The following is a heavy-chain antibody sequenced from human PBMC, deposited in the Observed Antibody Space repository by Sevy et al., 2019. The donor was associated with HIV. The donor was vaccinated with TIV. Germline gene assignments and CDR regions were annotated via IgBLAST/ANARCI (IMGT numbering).Heavy chain of an antibody. CDR3: ARSLAAAENWFDP. CDR2: IRYDGSNK. D-gene: IGHD6-13*01. CDR1: GFTFSSYG. V-gene: IGHV3-30*02. Sequence: GGSLRLSCAASGFTFSSYGMHWVRQAPGKGLEWVAFIRYDGSNKYYADSVKGRFTISRDNSKNTLYLQMNSLRVEDTAVYYCARSLAAAENWFDPWGQGTLVTVSS. J-gene: IGHJ5*02.